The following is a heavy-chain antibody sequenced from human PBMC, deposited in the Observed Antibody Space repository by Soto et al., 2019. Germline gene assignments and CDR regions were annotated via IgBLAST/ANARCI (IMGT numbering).Heavy chain of an antibody. CDR1: GYTFTSYG. J-gene: IGHJ6*02. Sequence: ASVKVSCKASGYTFTSYGISWVRQAPGQGLEWMGWISAYNGNTNYAQKLPGRVTMTTDTSTSTAYMELRSLRSDDTAVYYCARDVARVSHRHYGMDAWGQGTTVTVSS. CDR3: ARDVARVSHRHYGMDA. CDR2: ISAYNGNT. V-gene: IGHV1-18*01. D-gene: IGHD3-22*01.